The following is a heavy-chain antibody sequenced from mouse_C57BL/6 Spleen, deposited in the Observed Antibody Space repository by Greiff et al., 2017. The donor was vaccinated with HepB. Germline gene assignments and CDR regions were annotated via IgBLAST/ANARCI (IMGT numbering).Heavy chain of an antibody. V-gene: IGHV1-80*01. CDR3: AREGYDYDVDY. D-gene: IGHD2-4*01. CDR1: GYAFSSYW. J-gene: IGHJ2*01. Sequence: QVQLQQSGAELVKPGASVKISCKASGYAFSSYWMNWVKQRPGKGLEWIGQIYPGDGDTNYNGKFKGKATLTADQSSSTAYMQLSSLTSEDSAVYFCAREGYDYDVDYWGQGTTLTVSS. CDR2: IYPGDGDT.